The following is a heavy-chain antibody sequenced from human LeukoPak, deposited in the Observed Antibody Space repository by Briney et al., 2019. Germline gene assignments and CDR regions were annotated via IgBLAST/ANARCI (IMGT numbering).Heavy chain of an antibody. CDR1: GGSISSSNW. V-gene: IGHV4-4*02. D-gene: IGHD3-22*01. CDR2: IYHSGST. CDR3: ARHGKEYYYDSSGYYPLQTFDY. Sequence: SETLSLTCAVSGGSISSSNWWSRVRQPPGKGLEWIGEIYHSGSTNYSPSLKSRVTISVDKSKNQFSLKLSSVTAADTAVYYCARHGKEYYYDSSGYYPLQTFDYWGQGTLVTVSS. J-gene: IGHJ4*02.